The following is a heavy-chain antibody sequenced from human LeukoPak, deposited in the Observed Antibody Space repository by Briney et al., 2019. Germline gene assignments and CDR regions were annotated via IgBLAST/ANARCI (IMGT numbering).Heavy chain of an antibody. Sequence: PWGSLRLSCAASGFTFSSYWMHWVRQAPGKGLVWVSRSNSDGSSTNYADSVKGRFTISRDNAKNTLYLQMNSLRAEDTAVYYCARGGDYPFDYWGQGTLVTVSS. D-gene: IGHD4-17*01. J-gene: IGHJ4*02. CDR1: GFTFSSYW. CDR2: SNSDGSST. CDR3: ARGGDYPFDY. V-gene: IGHV3-74*01.